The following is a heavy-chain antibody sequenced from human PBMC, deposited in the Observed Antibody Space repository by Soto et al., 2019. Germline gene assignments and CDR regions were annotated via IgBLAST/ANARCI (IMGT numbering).Heavy chain of an antibody. CDR2: INAGNGNT. D-gene: IGHD5-12*01. J-gene: IGHJ4*02. V-gene: IGHV1-3*01. Sequence: ASVKVSFKASGYTFTGYVMHWVRQAPGQRLEWMGWINAGNGNTKYSQKLQGRVTITRDTSASTAFMELSSLRSEDTAVYYCVRPSGGYSDYELLVGFDYWGQGTLVTVSS. CDR1: GYTFTGYV. CDR3: VRPSGGYSDYELLVGFDY.